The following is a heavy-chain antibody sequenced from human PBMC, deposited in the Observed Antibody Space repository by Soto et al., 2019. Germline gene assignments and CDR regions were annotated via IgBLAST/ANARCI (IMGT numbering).Heavy chain of an antibody. V-gene: IGHV4-59*08. CDR1: DDSIRNYT. D-gene: IGHD3-10*01. CDR3: VRQGFGRLHGLVDV. J-gene: IGHJ6*02. CDR2: IYSNGGT. Sequence: PSETLSLTCTVSDDSIRNYTWSWLPQPPGRRLEWIGYIYSNGGTSYNPPLQSRDTISKDPSTKQFFLKLSSVTAADTAVYYCVRQGFGRLHGLVDVWGQGTTVTVSS.